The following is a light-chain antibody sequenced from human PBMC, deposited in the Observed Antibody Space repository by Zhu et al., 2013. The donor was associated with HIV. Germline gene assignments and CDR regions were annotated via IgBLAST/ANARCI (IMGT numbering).Light chain of an antibody. V-gene: IGKV3-15*01. J-gene: IGKJ1*01. Sequence: EIVMTQSPATLSVSPGESVTLSCRASQSVSSNLAWYQQKPGQAPRLLIYGASTRATGIPARFSGSGSGTVFTLTITGLEPEDFGMYFCQRFGSSYTWTFGQGTNVEIK. CDR3: QRFGSSYTWT. CDR2: GAS. CDR1: QSVSSN.